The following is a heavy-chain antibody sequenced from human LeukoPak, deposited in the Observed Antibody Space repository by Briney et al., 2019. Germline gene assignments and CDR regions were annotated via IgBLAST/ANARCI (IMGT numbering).Heavy chain of an antibody. V-gene: IGHV1-2*02. CDR2: INPNSGGT. D-gene: IGHD2-15*01. CDR3: ARGVVAATFYYYMDV. CDR1: GYIFTGYY. J-gene: IGHJ6*03. Sequence: ASVKVSCKASGYIFTGYYMHWVRQAPGQGLEWMGWINPNSGGTNYAQKFQGRVTMTRDTSISTAYMELSRLRPDDTAVYYCARGVVAATFYYYMDVWGKGTTVTVSS.